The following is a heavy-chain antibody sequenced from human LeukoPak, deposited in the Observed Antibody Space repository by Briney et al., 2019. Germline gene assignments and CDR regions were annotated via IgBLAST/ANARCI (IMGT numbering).Heavy chain of an antibody. D-gene: IGHD4-23*01. CDR3: ARDSYGGNWSLGY. CDR2: VNPNSGGT. CDR1: GFTFTGYY. Sequence: ASMKLSCKASGFTFTGYYIHWVRQAPGQGLEWMGWVNPNSGGTNYAQMLQGRVIMTSDTSISTAYMELSRLTSDDTAVYYCARDSYGGNWSLGYWGQGTLVTVSS. J-gene: IGHJ4*02. V-gene: IGHV1-2*02.